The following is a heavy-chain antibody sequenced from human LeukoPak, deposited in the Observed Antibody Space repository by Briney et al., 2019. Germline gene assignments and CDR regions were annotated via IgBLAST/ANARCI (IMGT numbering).Heavy chain of an antibody. CDR2: ISHDGSNE. J-gene: IGHJ4*02. CDR1: GFTFSSSA. V-gene: IGHV3-30*04. CDR3: ARNYYDRSGYSDTFDY. Sequence: PGGSPRLSCAASGFTFSSSAMHWVRQAPGKGLEWVAFISHDGSNEYYADSVKGRFTISRDSSKNTLYLQMNSLRAEDTAVYYCARNYYDRSGYSDTFDYWGQGTLVTVSS. D-gene: IGHD3-22*01.